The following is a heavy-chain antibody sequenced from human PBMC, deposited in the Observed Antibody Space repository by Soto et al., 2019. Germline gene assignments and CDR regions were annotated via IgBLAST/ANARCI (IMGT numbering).Heavy chain of an antibody. V-gene: IGHV4-39*01. D-gene: IGHD6-13*01. CDR2: IYYSGST. CDR3: ARLGQQLVRHSEERYYYYYYMDV. CDR1: GGSISSSSYY. Sequence: PSETLSLTCTVSGGSISSSSYYWGWIRQPPGKGLEWIGSIYYSGSTYYNPSLKSRVTISVDTSKNQFSLKLSSVTAADTAVYYCARLGQQLVRHSEERYYYYYYMDVWGKGTTVTVLL. J-gene: IGHJ6*03.